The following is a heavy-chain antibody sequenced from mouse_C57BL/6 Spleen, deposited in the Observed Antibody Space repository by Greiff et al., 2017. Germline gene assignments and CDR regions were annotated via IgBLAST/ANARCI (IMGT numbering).Heavy chain of an antibody. CDR3: ARERESGSSSYYYAMDY. CDR1: GYTFTSYW. Sequence: VQLQQPGAELVKPGASVKLSCKASGYTFTSYWMHWVKQRPGQGLEWIGMIHPNSGSTNYNEKFKSKATLTVDKSSSTAYMQLSSLTSEDSAVYYCARERESGSSSYYYAMDYWGQGTSVTVSS. J-gene: IGHJ4*01. V-gene: IGHV1-64*01. CDR2: IHPNSGST. D-gene: IGHD1-1*01.